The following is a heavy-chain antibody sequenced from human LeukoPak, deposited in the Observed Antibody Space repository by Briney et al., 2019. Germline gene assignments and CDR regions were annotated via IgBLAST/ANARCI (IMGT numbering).Heavy chain of an antibody. Sequence: ASVKVSCKASGYTFTSYYMHWVRQAPGQGLEWMGIINPSGGSTSYAQKFQGRVTMTRDTSISTAYMELSRLRSDDTAVYYCARDLRITIFGVVIGFDYWGQGTLVTVSS. D-gene: IGHD3-3*01. V-gene: IGHV1-46*01. CDR2: INPSGGST. J-gene: IGHJ4*02. CDR3: ARDLRITIFGVVIGFDY. CDR1: GYTFTSYY.